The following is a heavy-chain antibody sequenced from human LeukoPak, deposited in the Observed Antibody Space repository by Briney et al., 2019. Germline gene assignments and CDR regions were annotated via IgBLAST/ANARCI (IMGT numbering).Heavy chain of an antibody. CDR1: GFTFSSYS. CDR2: ISSSSSTI. V-gene: IGHV3-48*01. D-gene: IGHD6-19*01. Sequence: GGSLRLSCAASGFTFSSYSMNWVRQAPGKGLEWVSYISSSSSTIYYADSVKGRFTISRDNAKNSLYLQMNSLRAEDTAVYYCAKEVGSFSSGPGYWGQGTLVTVSS. CDR3: AKEVGSFSSGPGY. J-gene: IGHJ4*02.